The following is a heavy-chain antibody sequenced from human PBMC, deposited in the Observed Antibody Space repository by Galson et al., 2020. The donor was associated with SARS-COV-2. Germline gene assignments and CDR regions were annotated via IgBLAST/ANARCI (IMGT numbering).Heavy chain of an antibody. CDR2: IYWDDDK. J-gene: IGHJ6*02. V-gene: IGHV2-5*02. CDR3: ARVYGSGSDPYYYYGMDV. D-gene: IGHD3-10*01. CDR1: GFSLSTSGVG. Sequence: KMSGPTLVKPTQTLTLTCTFSGFSLSTSGVGVGWIRQPPGKALEWLALIYWDDDKRYSPSLKSRLTITKDTSKNQVVLTMTNMDPVDTATYYCARVYGSGSDPYYYYGMDVWGQGTTVTVSS.